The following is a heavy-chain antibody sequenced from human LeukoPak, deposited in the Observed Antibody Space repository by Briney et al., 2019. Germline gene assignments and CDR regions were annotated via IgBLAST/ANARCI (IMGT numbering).Heavy chain of an antibody. D-gene: IGHD2-21*01. J-gene: IGHJ4*02. CDR2: IWYDGSNK. CDR3: ITPLPYSAQ. V-gene: IGHV3-33*01. CDR1: GFTFSSYG. Sequence: GGSLRLSCAASGFTFSSYGMHWVRQAPGKGLEWVAVIWYDGSNKYYADSVKGRFTISRDNSKNTLYLQMNSLRAEDTAVYYCITPLPYSAQGGQGTLVTVSS.